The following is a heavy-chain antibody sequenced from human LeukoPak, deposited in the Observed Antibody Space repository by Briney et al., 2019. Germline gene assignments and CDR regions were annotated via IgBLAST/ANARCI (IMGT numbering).Heavy chain of an antibody. CDR3: ASQRDTVDRVGDAFDI. CDR2: ISSSSSYT. Sequence: GGSLRLSCAASGFTFSDYYMSWIRQAAGKGLEWVSYISSSSSYTNYADSVKGRFTISRDNAKNSLYLQMNSLRAEDTTVYYCASQRDTVDRVGDAFDIWGQGTMVTVSS. V-gene: IGHV3-11*03. J-gene: IGHJ3*02. CDR1: GFTFSDYY. D-gene: IGHD2-15*01.